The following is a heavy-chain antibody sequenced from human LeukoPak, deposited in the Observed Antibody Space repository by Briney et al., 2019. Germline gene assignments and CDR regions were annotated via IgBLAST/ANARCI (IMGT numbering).Heavy chain of an antibody. D-gene: IGHD2-15*01. CDR1: GFTFSNYV. CDR2: ISGSGGST. Sequence: GGSLRLSCAASGFTFSNYVMSWVRQAPGKGLEWVSAISGSGGSTYYADSVKGRFTISRDNSKNTLYLQMNSPRAEDTAVYYCAKPRIVVVVAATAFDYWGQGTLVTVSS. V-gene: IGHV3-23*01. CDR3: AKPRIVVVVAATAFDY. J-gene: IGHJ4*02.